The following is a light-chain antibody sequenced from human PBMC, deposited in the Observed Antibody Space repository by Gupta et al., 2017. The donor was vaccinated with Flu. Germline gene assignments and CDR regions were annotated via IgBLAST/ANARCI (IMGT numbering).Light chain of an antibody. Sequence: QSALTQPASVSGSPGQSHTISCTATSSDVGDYNHVSWYQQHPGKAPKLMIYDVSHRPSGVSNRFSGSKSGSTASLAISGLQAEDEADYYCSSYTTSTTFYVFGTGTKVTGL. J-gene: IGLJ1*01. CDR3: SSYTTSTTFYV. V-gene: IGLV2-14*01. CDR1: SSDVGDYNH. CDR2: DVS.